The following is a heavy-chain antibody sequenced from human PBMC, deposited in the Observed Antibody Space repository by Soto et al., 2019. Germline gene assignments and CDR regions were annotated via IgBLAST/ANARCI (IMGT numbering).Heavy chain of an antibody. J-gene: IGHJ5*02. CDR1: GGSFSGYY. CDR3: ARRNGSGRNWFDP. Sequence: PSETLSLTCAVYGGSFSGYYWSWIRQPPGKGLEWIGEINHSGSTNYNPSLKSRVTISVDTSKNQFSLKLSSVTAADTAVYYCARRNGSGRNWFDPWGQGTL. CDR2: INHSGST. V-gene: IGHV4-34*01. D-gene: IGHD3-10*01.